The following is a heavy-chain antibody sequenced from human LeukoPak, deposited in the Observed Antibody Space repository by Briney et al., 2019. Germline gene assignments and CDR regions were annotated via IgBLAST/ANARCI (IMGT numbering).Heavy chain of an antibody. CDR2: IYHSGST. J-gene: IGHJ4*02. Sequence: SETLSLTCTVSGYSISSTYYWGWIRQPPGKGLEWIGSIYHSGSTYYNPSLKSRVTISVDTSKNRFSLKLTSVTAADTAVYYCARDRELGYWGQGTLVTVSS. CDR1: GYSISSTYY. D-gene: IGHD3-10*01. V-gene: IGHV4-38-2*02. CDR3: ARDRELGY.